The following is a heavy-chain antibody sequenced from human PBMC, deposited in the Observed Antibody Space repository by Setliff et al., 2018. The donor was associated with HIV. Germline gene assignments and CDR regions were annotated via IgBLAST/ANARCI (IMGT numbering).Heavy chain of an antibody. V-gene: IGHV4-4*07. J-gene: IGHJ5*02. Sequence: ASETLSLTCTVSAASIRNSYWTWIRQPAGKGLEWIGRIYPSGTINYNPSLKSRVTMSVDTSKNQFSLRLTSVSAADTALYYCAGSMGATKGSWFEPWGQGTLGTVSS. CDR3: AGSMGATKGSWFEP. CDR2: IYPSGTI. CDR1: AASIRNSY. D-gene: IGHD1-26*01.